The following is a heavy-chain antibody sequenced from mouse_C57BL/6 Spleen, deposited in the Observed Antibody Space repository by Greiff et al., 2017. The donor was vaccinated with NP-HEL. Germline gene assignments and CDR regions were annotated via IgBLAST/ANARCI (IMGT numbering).Heavy chain of an antibody. CDR3: AMDYEGYAMDY. J-gene: IGHJ4*01. Sequence: QVQLQQSGAELVKPGASVKVSCKASGYTFTSYWMHWVKQRPGQGLEWIGRIHPSDSDTNYNQKFKGKATLTVDKSSSTAYMQLSSLISEDSAVYYCAMDYEGYAMDYWGQGTSVTVSS. CDR2: IHPSDSDT. D-gene: IGHD2-3*01. V-gene: IGHV1-74*01. CDR1: GYTFTSYW.